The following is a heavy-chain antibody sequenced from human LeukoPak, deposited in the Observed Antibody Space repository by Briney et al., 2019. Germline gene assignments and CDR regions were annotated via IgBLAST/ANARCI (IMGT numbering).Heavy chain of an antibody. V-gene: IGHV4-4*07. Sequence: SETLSLTCTVSGGSISSYYWSWIRQPAGKGLEWIGRIYTSGSTNYNPSLKSRVTMSVDTSKNQFSLKLTSVTDADTAVYYCARDAYYYDGSGYYVVDYWGQGTLVTVSS. CDR1: GGSISSYY. CDR2: IYTSGST. J-gene: IGHJ4*02. CDR3: ARDAYYYDGSGYYVVDY. D-gene: IGHD3-22*01.